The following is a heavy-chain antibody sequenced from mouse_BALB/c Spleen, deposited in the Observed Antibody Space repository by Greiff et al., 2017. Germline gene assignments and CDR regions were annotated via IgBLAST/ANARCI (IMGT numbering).Heavy chain of an antibody. D-gene: IGHD1-2*01. CDR3: APYYYGYDY. V-gene: IGHV14-3*02. Sequence: VHVKQSGAELVKPGASVKLSCTASGFNIKDTYMHWVKQRPEQGLEWIGRIDPANGNTKYDPKFQGKATITADTSSNTAYLQLSSLTSEDTAVYYCAPYYYGYDYWGQGTTLTVSS. CDR1: GFNIKDTY. CDR2: IDPANGNT. J-gene: IGHJ2*01.